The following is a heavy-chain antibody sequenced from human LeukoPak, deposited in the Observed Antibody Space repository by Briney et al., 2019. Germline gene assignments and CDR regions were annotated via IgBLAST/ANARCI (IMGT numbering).Heavy chain of an antibody. V-gene: IGHV4-61*02. CDR2: TYTSGST. CDR3: ARARAFRGYCSGGSCYYFDY. Sequence: PSETLSLTCTVSGGSISSGSYYWSWIRQPAGKGLEWIGRTYTSGSTNYNPSLKSRVTISVDTSKNQFSLKLSSVTAADTAVYYCARARAFRGYCSGGSCYYFDYWGQGTLVTVSS. J-gene: IGHJ4*02. CDR1: GGSISSGSYY. D-gene: IGHD2-15*01.